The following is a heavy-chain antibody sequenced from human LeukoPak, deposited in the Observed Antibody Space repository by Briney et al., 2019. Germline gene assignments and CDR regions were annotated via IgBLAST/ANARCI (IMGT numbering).Heavy chain of an antibody. Sequence: ASVKVSCKASGYTFTSYAMHWVRQAPGQRLEWMGWINAGNGNTKYSQKFQGRVTITRDTSTSTAYMELRSLRSDDTAVYYCARGRRTGGAFDIWGQGTMVTVSS. J-gene: IGHJ3*02. CDR3: ARGRRTGGAFDI. CDR2: INAGNGNT. V-gene: IGHV1-3*01. CDR1: GYTFTSYA. D-gene: IGHD1-1*01.